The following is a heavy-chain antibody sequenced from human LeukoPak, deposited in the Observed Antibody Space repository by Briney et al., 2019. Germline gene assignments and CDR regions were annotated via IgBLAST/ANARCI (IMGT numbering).Heavy chain of an antibody. J-gene: IGHJ4*02. V-gene: IGHV1-69*13. CDR3: ARVGTPDGYNSLVFDY. D-gene: IGHD5-24*01. CDR2: IIPIFGTA. Sequence: ASVKVSCKASGGTFSSYAISWVRQAPGQGLEWMGGIIPIFGTANYAQKFQGRVTITADESTSTAYMELSSLRSEDTAVYYCARVGTPDGYNSLVFDYWGQGTLVTVSS. CDR1: GGTFSSYA.